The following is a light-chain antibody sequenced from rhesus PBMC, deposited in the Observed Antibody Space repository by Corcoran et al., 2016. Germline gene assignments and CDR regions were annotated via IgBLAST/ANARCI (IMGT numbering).Light chain of an antibody. CDR2: KAS. CDR3: QQYSSRPFT. CDR1: QGISSW. J-gene: IGKJ3*01. Sequence: DIQMTQSPSSLSASVGDTVTITCRASQGISSWLAWYQQKPGKAPKLLIYKASSLASGVPSRFSGSGSGTDFTLTISSLQSEDFATYYCQQYSSRPFTFGPGTKLDIK. V-gene: IGKV1-22*01.